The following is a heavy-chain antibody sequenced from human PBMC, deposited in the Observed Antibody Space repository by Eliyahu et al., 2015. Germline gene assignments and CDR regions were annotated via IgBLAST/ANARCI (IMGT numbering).Heavy chain of an antibody. Sequence: EVQLVESGGGLVQPGGSLRLSCAASGFTFSSYDMPWVRQATGKGLEWVSAIGTAGDTYYPGSVKGRFTISRENAKNSLYLQMNSLRAGDTAVYYCARGLTNSGSYPEDDGEYYFDYWGQGTLVTVSS. D-gene: IGHD1-26*01. J-gene: IGHJ4*02. CDR2: IGTAGDT. CDR1: GFTFSSYD. CDR3: ARGLTNSGSYPEDDGEYYFDY. V-gene: IGHV3-13*01.